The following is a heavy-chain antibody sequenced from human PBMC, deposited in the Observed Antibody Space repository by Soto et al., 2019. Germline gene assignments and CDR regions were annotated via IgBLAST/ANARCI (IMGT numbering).Heavy chain of an antibody. V-gene: IGHV4-39*01. CDR1: SRTICSDNCR. CDR2: IYYRGTT. J-gene: IGHJ4*02. D-gene: IGHD3-22*01. Sequence: SEPLSQTCTASSRTICSDNCRRRWIRQPPGKGLEWIGNIYYRGTTYYNPSLKSRVTIFVDTSKNQFSLKLSSVTAADTAVYYCARRMEDSNGKSFAYWGLGTPVT. CDR3: ARRMEDSNGKSFAY.